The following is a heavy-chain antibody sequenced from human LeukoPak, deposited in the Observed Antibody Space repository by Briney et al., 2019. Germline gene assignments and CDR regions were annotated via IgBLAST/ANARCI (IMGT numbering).Heavy chain of an antibody. CDR3: ARDRGLTYYYGSGSYERGYYYYGMDV. D-gene: IGHD3-10*01. CDR2: IYYSGST. V-gene: IGHV4-31*03. Sequence: SETLSLTCTVSGGSISSGGYYWSWIRQHPGKGLEWIGYIYYSGSTYYNPTLKSRVTISVDTSKNQFSLKLSSVTAADTAVYYCARDRGLTYYYGSGSYERGYYYYGMDVWGQGTTVTVSS. CDR1: GGSISSGGYY. J-gene: IGHJ6*02.